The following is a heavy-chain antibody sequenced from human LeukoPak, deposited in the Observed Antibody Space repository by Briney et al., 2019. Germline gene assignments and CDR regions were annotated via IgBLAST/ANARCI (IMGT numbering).Heavy chain of an antibody. CDR1: GFTFSRYG. V-gene: IGHV3-33*06. CDR3: AKGGVGATSLDC. J-gene: IGHJ4*02. Sequence: PGGSRRLSCAASGFTFSRYGMHWVRQAPGKGREWVAVIWHDGSYEYYADSVKGRFTISRDSSKNTLYLQMNSLRAEDTAVYYCAKGGVGATSLDCWGQGTLVTVSS. D-gene: IGHD1-26*01. CDR2: IWHDGSYE.